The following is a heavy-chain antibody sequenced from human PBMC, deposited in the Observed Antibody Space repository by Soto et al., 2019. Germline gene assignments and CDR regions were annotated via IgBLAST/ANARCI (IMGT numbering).Heavy chain of an antibody. J-gene: IGHJ6*02. CDR3: ARTGSGSTYSYYYGMDV. CDR1: GYTFTSYY. D-gene: IGHD2-15*01. Sequence: GASVKVFCKASGYTFTSYYIHWVRQAPGQGLEWMGIINPSGGSTTYAQKFQDRVIMTRDTSTSTVYMELSSLSSEDTAVYYCARTGSGSTYSYYYGMDVWGQGTTVTVSS. CDR2: INPSGGST. V-gene: IGHV1-46*01.